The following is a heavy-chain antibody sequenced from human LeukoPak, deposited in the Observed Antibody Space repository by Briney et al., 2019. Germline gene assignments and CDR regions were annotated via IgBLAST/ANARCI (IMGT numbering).Heavy chain of an antibody. CDR3: ARGGEYQLLIPWDY. V-gene: IGHV4-59*08. J-gene: IGHJ4*02. CDR2: IYYSGTT. CDR1: GGSISSYY. Sequence: SETLSLTCTVSGGSISSYYWSWIRQPPGKGLEWIGYIYYSGTTNYNPSLKSRVTISVDTSKNQFSLKLSSVTAADTAVYYCARGGEYQLLIPWDYWGQGTLVTVSS. D-gene: IGHD2-2*01.